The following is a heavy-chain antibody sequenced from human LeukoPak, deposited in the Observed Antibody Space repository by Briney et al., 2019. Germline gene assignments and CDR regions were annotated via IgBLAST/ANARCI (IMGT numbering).Heavy chain of an antibody. J-gene: IGHJ4*02. Sequence: PGRSLRLSCEASGFRFEDYGMQWVRQRPGKGLEYVAGMAWNSGRIGYADSAKGRFTISRDNAKNSLYLQMNSLRPEDTGIYYCAKEMVYTTSSLDSWGQGTQVTVSS. CDR1: GFRFEDYG. V-gene: IGHV3-9*01. CDR2: MAWNSGRI. D-gene: IGHD2-8*01. CDR3: AKEMVYTTSSLDS.